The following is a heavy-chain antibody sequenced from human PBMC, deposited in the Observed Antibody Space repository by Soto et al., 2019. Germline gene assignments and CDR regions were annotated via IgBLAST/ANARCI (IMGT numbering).Heavy chain of an antibody. Sequence: QVQLVESGGGVVQPGRSLRLSCAASGFTFSSYAMHWVRQAPGKGLEWVAVISYDGSNKYYADSVKGRFTISRDNSKNTLYLQMNSLRAEDTALYYCARGSYGYSFFDYWGQGTLVTVSS. V-gene: IGHV3-30-3*01. CDR2: ISYDGSNK. CDR3: ARGSYGYSFFDY. D-gene: IGHD5-18*01. J-gene: IGHJ4*02. CDR1: GFTFSSYA.